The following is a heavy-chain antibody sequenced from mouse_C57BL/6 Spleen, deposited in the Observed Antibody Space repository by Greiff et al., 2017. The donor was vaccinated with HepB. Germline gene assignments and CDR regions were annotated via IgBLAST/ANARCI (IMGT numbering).Heavy chain of an antibody. J-gene: IGHJ2*01. V-gene: IGHV1-62-2*01. CDR2: FYPGSGSI. D-gene: IGHD1-1*01. CDR1: GYTFTEYT. CDR3: ARHEGDYYGSSYDFDY. Sequence: QVQLQQSGAELVKPGASVKLSCKASGYTFTEYTIHWVKQRSGQGLEWIGWFYPGSGSIKYNENFKDKATLTADKSSSTVYMGLSKLTSEDSAVYFCARHEGDYYGSSYDFDYWGQGTTLTVSS.